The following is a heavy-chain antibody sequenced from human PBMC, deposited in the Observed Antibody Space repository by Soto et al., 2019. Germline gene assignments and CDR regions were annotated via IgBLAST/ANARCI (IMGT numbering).Heavy chain of an antibody. D-gene: IGHD6-19*01. CDR2: ISPIFGTA. CDR3: ARIQLEPPPHSSGKTWYFDL. V-gene: IGHV1-69*01. J-gene: IGHJ2*01. Sequence: QVQLVQSGAEVKKPGSSVKVSCKASGGTFSSYAISWVRQAPGQGLEWMGGISPIFGTANYAQKFQGRVTITADESTSTAYMELSSLRSEDTAVYYCARIQLEPPPHSSGKTWYFDLWGRGTLVTVSS. CDR1: GGTFSSYA.